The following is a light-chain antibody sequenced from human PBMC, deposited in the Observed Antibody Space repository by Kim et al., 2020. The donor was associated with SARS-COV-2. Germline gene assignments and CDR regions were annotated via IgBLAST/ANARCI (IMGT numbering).Light chain of an antibody. J-gene: IGLJ2*01. CDR3: SSYAGSNNLV. CDR2: EVS. V-gene: IGLV2-8*01. CDR1: NSDVGGYNY. Sequence: HSFTISFTGTNSDVGGYNYVSWYQHHPGKAPKLMIYEVSKRPSGVPDRFSGSKSGNTASLTVSGLQAEDEADYYCSSYAGSNNLVFGGGTQLTVL.